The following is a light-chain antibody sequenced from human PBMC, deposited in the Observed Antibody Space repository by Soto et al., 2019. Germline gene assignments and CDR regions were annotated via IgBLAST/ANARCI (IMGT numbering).Light chain of an antibody. V-gene: IGKV1-39*01. CDR3: QQTYNSPST. CDR1: QPISSY. Sequence: DIQLTQSPSSLSASVGVRVTITCRASQPISSYLNWYQQKPGKPPKLLIYAASGLQTGVPSRFSGGRSGTDFTLTVSSLQPEDFATYFCQQTYNSPSTFGGGTKVEIK. J-gene: IGKJ4*01. CDR2: AAS.